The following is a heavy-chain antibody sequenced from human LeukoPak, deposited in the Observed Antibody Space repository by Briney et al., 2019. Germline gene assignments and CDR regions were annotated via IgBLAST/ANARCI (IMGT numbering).Heavy chain of an antibody. CDR3: ARDTGGATIPAF. J-gene: IGHJ4*02. Sequence: ASVKVSCKASGYTFTSYGISWVRQAPGQGLEWMGWINPNSGGTNYAQKFQGRVTMTRDTSISTAYMELSRLRSDDTAVYYCARDTGGATIPAFWGQGTLVTVSS. V-gene: IGHV1-2*02. CDR1: GYTFTSYG. CDR2: INPNSGGT. D-gene: IGHD1-26*01.